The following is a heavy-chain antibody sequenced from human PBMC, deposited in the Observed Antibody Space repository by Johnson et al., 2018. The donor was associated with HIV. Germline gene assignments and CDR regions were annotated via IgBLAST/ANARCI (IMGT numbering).Heavy chain of an antibody. D-gene: IGHD6-6*01. CDR1: GFTFSSYA. CDR2: ISYDGSNK. CDR3: ARASVSSPRYSSSSDDAFDI. Sequence: QVQLVESGGGVVQPGRSLRLSCAASGFTFSSYAMHWVRQAPGKGLEWVAVISYDGSNKYYADSVKGRFTISRDNSKNTLYLQMNSLRAEDTAVYYCARASVSSPRYSSSSDDAFDIWGQGTMVIVSS. J-gene: IGHJ3*02. V-gene: IGHV3-30*04.